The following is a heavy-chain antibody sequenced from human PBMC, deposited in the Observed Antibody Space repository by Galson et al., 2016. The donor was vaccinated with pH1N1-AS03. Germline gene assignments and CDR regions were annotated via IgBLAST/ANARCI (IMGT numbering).Heavy chain of an antibody. CDR3: ARHVGGSYPTNLDY. V-gene: IGHV4-39*07. J-gene: IGHJ4*02. CDR2: IYYRGAT. D-gene: IGHD1-26*01. CDR1: GDSINSSPYY. Sequence: SETLSLTCTVSGDSINSSPYYWGWIRQPPGKGLEWIGTIYYRGATYYSPSLKSRVTISIDTSKNQFSLHLNSGPAADTAVYYCARHVGGSYPTNLDYSGQGTLVIGSS.